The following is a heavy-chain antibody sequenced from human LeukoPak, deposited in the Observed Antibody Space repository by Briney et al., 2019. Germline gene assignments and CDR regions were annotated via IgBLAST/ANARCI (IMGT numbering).Heavy chain of an antibody. Sequence: SETLSLTCTVSGGSISSSSYYWGWIGQPPGKGLEWIGSIYYSGSTYYNPSHKSRVTISVDTSKNQFSLKLSSVTAADTAVYYCASLLWFGELSPVNWFDPWGQGTLVTVSS. V-gene: IGHV4-39*01. CDR2: IYYSGST. CDR1: GGSISSSSYY. CDR3: ASLLWFGELSPVNWFDP. D-gene: IGHD3-10*01. J-gene: IGHJ5*02.